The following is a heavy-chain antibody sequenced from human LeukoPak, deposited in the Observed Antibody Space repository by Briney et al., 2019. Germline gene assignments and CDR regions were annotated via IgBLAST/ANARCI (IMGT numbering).Heavy chain of an antibody. D-gene: IGHD3-3*01. CDR1: GYTFTGHY. CDR3: ARSYDFWSGPPFDP. CDR2: INPNSGGT. J-gene: IGHJ5*02. Sequence: ASVKVSCKASGYTFTGHYMHWVRQAPGQELEWMGWINPNSGGTKYAQKFQGRVTLTRDTSISTAYMELSRLRCDDTAVYYCARSYDFWSGPPFDPWGQGTLVTVSS. V-gene: IGHV1-2*02.